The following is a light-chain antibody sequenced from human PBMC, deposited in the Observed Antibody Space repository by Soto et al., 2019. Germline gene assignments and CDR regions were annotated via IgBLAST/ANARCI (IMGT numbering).Light chain of an antibody. J-gene: IGLJ2*01. CDR3: SSYTSSIS. V-gene: IGLV2-14*01. CDR1: SSDVGGYNY. CDR2: DVN. Sequence: QSALTQPASVSGSPGQSITISCTGTSSDVGGYNYVSWYQQHPGKAPKLMIYDVNTRPSGVSNRFSGSKSGNTASLTISGLQAEDEAGYYCSSYTSSISFGGGTKLTVL.